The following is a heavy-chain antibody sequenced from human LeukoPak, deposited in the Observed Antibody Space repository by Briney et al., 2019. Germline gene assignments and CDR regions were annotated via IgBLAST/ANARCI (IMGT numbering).Heavy chain of an antibody. CDR3: AKVTYYGSFDNWFDP. D-gene: IGHD3-10*01. V-gene: IGHV3-30*04. Sequence: GGSLRLSCAASGFTFSSYAMHWVRQAPGKGLEWVAVISYDGSNKYYADSVKGRFTISRDNSKNTLYLQMNSLRAEDTAVYYCAKVTYYGSFDNWFDPWGQGTLVTVSS. CDR2: ISYDGSNK. J-gene: IGHJ5*02. CDR1: GFTFSSYA.